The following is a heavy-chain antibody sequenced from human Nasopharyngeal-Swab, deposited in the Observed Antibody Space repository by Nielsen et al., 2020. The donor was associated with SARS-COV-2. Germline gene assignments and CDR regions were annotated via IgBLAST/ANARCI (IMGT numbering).Heavy chain of an antibody. CDR2: IKQDGSET. CDR3: ASAGLSSWHFDY. V-gene: IGHV3-7*01. J-gene: IGHJ4*02. D-gene: IGHD6-13*01. CDR1: GFTFSSYW. Sequence: GYLSLSCAASGFTFSSYWMSWVRQAPGKGLESVANIKQDGSETYYVESVKGRFTISRDNAKNSLYLQMNSLRAEDTAVYYCASAGLSSWHFDYWGQGTLVTVSS.